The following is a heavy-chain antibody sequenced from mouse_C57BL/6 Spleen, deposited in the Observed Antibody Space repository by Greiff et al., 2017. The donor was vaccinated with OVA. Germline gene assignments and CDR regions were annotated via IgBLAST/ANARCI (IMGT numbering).Heavy chain of an antibody. Sequence: EVHLVESGGGLVQPGGSLSLSCAASGFTFTDYYMSWVRQPPGKALEWLGVIRNKANGYTTEYSAYVKGRFTISRYTSQSILYRQMNALRAEDSATYCCTIYRPLYVCYGGQGTTLTVSS. V-gene: IGHV7-3*01. CDR3: TIYRPLYVCY. CDR2: IRNKANGYTT. CDR1: GFTFTDYY. J-gene: IGHJ2*01. D-gene: IGHD1-1*01.